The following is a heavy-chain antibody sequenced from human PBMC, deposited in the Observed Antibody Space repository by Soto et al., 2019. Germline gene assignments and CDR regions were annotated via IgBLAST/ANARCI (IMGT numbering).Heavy chain of an antibody. Sequence: SETLSLTCSVSGGSITSNHWWSWVRQAPGKGLEWIGEIFHRGTSHHNPSLESRVTLSMDKSKNQFSLMLTSVTAADTAVYYCASKYCPSTICYLFDNWGQGALVTVSS. V-gene: IGHV4-4*02. CDR3: ASKYCPSTICYLFDN. CDR1: GGSITSNHW. J-gene: IGHJ4*02. CDR2: IFHRGTS. D-gene: IGHD2-15*01.